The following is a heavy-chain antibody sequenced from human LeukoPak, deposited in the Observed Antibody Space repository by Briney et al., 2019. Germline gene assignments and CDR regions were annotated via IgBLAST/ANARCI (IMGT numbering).Heavy chain of an antibody. CDR2: INPNSGGT. Sequence: GASVKVSCKASGYTFTGYYMHWVRQAPGQGLEWMGWINPNSGGTNYAQKFQGRVTMTRDTSISTAYMELSRLRSDDTAVYYCARDRGYYGSGSIDAFDIWGQGTMVTVSS. CDR1: GYTFTGYY. CDR3: ARDRGYYGSGSIDAFDI. J-gene: IGHJ3*02. V-gene: IGHV1-2*02. D-gene: IGHD3-10*01.